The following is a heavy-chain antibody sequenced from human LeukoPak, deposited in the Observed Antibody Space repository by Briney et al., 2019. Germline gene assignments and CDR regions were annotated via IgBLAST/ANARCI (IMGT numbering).Heavy chain of an antibody. CDR3: ARMDSSGYLNWFDP. Sequence: ASVKVSCKASGYTFTSYDINWVRRATGQGLEWMGWMNPNSGSAGYAQKFQGRVTMTRNTSINTAYMELSSLSFEDTAVYYCARMDSSGYLNWFDPWGQGTLVTVSS. D-gene: IGHD3-22*01. CDR2: MNPNSGSA. CDR1: GYTFTSYD. J-gene: IGHJ5*02. V-gene: IGHV1-8*01.